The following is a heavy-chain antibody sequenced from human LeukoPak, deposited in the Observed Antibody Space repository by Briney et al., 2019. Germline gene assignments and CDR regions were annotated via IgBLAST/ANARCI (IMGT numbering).Heavy chain of an antibody. V-gene: IGHV4-34*01. Sequence: SETLSLTCAVHGGSFSGYYWSWIRQPPGKGLEWIGEIKHSGSTNYNPPHKSRFTISVDTSKNQFSLKLSSVTAADTAVYDCARGRSSRLLRTFDPWGQGTLVTVSS. CDR3: ARGRSSRLLRTFDP. CDR1: GGSFSGYY. CDR2: IKHSGST. D-gene: IGHD6-13*01. J-gene: IGHJ5*02.